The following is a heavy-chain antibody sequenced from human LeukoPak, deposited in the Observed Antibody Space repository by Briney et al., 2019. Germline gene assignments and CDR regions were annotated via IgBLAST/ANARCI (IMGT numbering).Heavy chain of an antibody. Sequence: SETLSLTCTVSGGSISSSTYYWGWIRRPPGKGLEWIGSIYYSGSTNYNPSLKSRVTISEDTSKNQFSLKLSSVTAADTAVYYCATDMSGRIDYWGQGTLVTVSS. J-gene: IGHJ4*02. CDR1: GGSISSSTYY. CDR3: ATDMSGRIDY. D-gene: IGHD2-8*02. CDR2: IYYSGST. V-gene: IGHV4-39*07.